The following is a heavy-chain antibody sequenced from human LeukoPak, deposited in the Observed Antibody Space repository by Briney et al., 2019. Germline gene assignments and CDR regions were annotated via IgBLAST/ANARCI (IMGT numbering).Heavy chain of an antibody. CDR1: GFTVSSNY. CDR2: INSDGSST. D-gene: IGHD3-10*01. V-gene: IGHV3-74*01. CDR3: ARAFDYYGSGSYHDY. J-gene: IGHJ4*02. Sequence: GGSLRLSCAASGFTVSSNYMSWVRQAPGKGLVWVSRINSDGSSTSYADSVKGRFTISRDNAKNTLYLQMNSLRAEDTAVYYCARAFDYYGSGSYHDYWGQGTLVTVSS.